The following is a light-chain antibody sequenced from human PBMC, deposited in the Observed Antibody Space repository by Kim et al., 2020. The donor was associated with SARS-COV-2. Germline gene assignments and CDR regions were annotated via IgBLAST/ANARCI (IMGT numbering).Light chain of an antibody. Sequence: QSALTQPASVSESPGQSITISCTGSSSDVGAYNHVPWYQQHPDKVPKLMIYNVSKRPSGVSSRFSGSKSGNTASLTISGLQTEDEADYYCSSFTTSTTWVFGGGTQLTVL. CDR1: SSDVGAYNH. J-gene: IGLJ3*02. CDR2: NVS. CDR3: SSFTTSTTWV. V-gene: IGLV2-14*01.